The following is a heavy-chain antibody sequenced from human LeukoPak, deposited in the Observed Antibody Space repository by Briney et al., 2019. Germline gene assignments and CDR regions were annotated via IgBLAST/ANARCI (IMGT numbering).Heavy chain of an antibody. Sequence: SETLSLTCTVSGGSISSYYWSWIRQPPGKGLEWIGYIYYSGSTNYNPSLKSRVTISVDTSKNQFSLKLSSVTAADTAVYYCAREHSSGSYDYWGQGTLVTVSS. CDR1: GGSISSYY. D-gene: IGHD3-22*01. J-gene: IGHJ4*02. CDR2: IYYSGST. V-gene: IGHV4-59*01. CDR3: AREHSSGSYDY.